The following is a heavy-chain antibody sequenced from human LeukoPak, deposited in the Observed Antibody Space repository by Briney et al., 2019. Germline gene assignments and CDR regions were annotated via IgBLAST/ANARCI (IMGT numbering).Heavy chain of an antibody. CDR3: AKDAHAFGDSHFDS. J-gene: IGHJ5*01. Sequence: GGSLRLSCEASGFTSNNFGMHWVSQAPGKGLEWVAVIWSDGSHKYYDDSVKGRFIISRDNSKNTLYLQMHSLRVADTSLYFCAKDAHAFGDSHFDSWGQGTMVTVSS. V-gene: IGHV3-33*03. D-gene: IGHD3-10*01. CDR2: IWSDGSHK. CDR1: GFTSNNFG.